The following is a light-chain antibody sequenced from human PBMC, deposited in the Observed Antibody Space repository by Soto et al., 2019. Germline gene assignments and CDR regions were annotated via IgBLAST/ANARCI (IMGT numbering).Light chain of an antibody. Sequence: IVMTQSPDSLAVSLGERATINCKSSQSVLSRSNYKNYLAWYQQRPGQPPNLLIYWASTRESGVPDRFSGSGSGTEFTLTISSLQSEDVAVYYCQQYYATPHTFGQGTKREI. J-gene: IGKJ2*01. CDR3: QQYYATPHT. V-gene: IGKV4-1*01. CDR2: WAS. CDR1: QSVLSRSNYKNY.